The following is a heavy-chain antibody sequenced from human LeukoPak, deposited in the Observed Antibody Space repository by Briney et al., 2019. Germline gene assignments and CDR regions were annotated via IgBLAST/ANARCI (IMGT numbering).Heavy chain of an antibody. CDR1: GFTFSSYS. CDR3: ASSGANYDILTGPTIDY. Sequence: PGGSLRLSCAASGFTFSSYSMNWVRQAPGKGLEWVSSISSSSSYIYYADSVKGRFTISRDNAKNSLYLQMNSLRAEDTAVYYCASSGANYDILTGPTIDYWGQGTLVTVSS. CDR2: ISSSSSYI. J-gene: IGHJ4*02. V-gene: IGHV3-21*01. D-gene: IGHD3-9*01.